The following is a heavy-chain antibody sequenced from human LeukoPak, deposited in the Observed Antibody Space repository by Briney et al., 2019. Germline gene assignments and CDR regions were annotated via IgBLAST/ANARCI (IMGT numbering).Heavy chain of an antibody. CDR2: INHSGST. D-gene: IGHD1-26*01. J-gene: IGHJ4*02. CDR1: GFTVSSNY. V-gene: IGHV4-34*01. CDR3: ARRGSYSVKY. Sequence: PGGSLRLSCAASGFTVSSNYMSWIRQPPGKGLEWIGEINHSGSTNYNPSLKSRVTISVDTSKNQFSLKLSSVTAADTAVYYCARRGSYSVKYWGQGTLVTVSS.